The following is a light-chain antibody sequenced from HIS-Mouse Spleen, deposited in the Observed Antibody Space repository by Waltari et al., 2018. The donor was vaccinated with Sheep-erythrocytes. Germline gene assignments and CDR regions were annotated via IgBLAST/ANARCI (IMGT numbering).Light chain of an antibody. V-gene: IGLV2-14*03. J-gene: IGLJ2*01. Sequence: QSVLTQPASVSGSPGQSITISCTGTSSDVGGYNYVSWYQQHPGKAPKLMIYDVSNRPSGGSNRFAGSKSGNTASLTSSGLQAEDEADYYCSSYTSSSTVVFGGGTKLTVL. CDR3: SSYTSSSTVV. CDR2: DVS. CDR1: SSDVGGYNY.